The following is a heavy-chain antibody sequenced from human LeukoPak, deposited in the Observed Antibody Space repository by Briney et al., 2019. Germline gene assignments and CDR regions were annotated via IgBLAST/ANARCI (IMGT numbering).Heavy chain of an antibody. CDR1: GFTFSSYA. CDR2: ISGSGGRT. CDR3: AKDLVGAVAELFDY. J-gene: IGHJ4*02. V-gene: IGHV3-23*01. D-gene: IGHD1-26*01. Sequence: GGSLRLSCAASGFTFSSYAMSWVRQAPGKGREGVSAISGSGGRTYYADSVKGRFTISRDHSKNTLYLQMNSLRAEDTAVYYCAKDLVGAVAELFDYWGQGTLVTVSS.